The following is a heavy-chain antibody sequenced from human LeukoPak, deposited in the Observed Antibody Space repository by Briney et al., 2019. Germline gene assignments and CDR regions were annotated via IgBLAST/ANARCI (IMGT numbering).Heavy chain of an antibody. CDR2: ISYDGSSK. V-gene: IGHV3-30*18. CDR1: GFTFSSYG. Sequence: PGRSLTLSCAASGFTFSSYGMHWVRQAPGKGLEWVAVISYDGSSKYYADSVKGRFTISRDNSKNTLYLQMNSLRAEDTAVYYCAKDQQWIAPGTLAARPTYYFDYWGQGTLVTVSS. D-gene: IGHD6-6*01. J-gene: IGHJ4*02. CDR3: AKDQQWIAPGTLAARPTYYFDY.